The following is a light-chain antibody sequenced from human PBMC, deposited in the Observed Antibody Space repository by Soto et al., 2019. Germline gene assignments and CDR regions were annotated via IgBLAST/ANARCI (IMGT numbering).Light chain of an antibody. CDR3: QKYNSYPLN. Sequence: DIQMAHYPSTLSGSVRDRVTTTLRCGQTISSWLASYQQKPGKAPKLLIYKASTLKSGVPSRFSGSGAGTAFTLTISGLQPDDFATYYCQKYNSYPLNFGGGTKVDIK. CDR2: KAS. V-gene: IGKV1-5*03. CDR1: QTISSW. J-gene: IGKJ4*01.